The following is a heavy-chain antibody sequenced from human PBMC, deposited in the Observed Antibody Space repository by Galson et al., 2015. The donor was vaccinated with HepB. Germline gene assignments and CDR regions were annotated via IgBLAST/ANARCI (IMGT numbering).Heavy chain of an antibody. Sequence: SVKVSCKASGYTFTSYYLHWVRQAPGQGLEWMGIINPSSGSTNYAQKLQGSVTMTRDTSTSTVYMELSSLRSEDTAVYYCASTDSGRYYYYFDYWGQGTLVTVSP. CDR1: GYTFTSYY. CDR2: INPSSGST. V-gene: IGHV1-46*03. CDR3: ASTDSGRYYYYFDY. D-gene: IGHD1-26*01. J-gene: IGHJ4*02.